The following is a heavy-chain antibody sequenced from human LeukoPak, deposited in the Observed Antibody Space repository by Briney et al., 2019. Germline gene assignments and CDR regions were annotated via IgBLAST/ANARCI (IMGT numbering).Heavy chain of an antibody. CDR2: ISAYNGNT. Sequence: ASVKVSCKASGYTFTGYYMHWVRQAPGQGLEWMGWISAYNGNTNYAQKLQGRVTMTTDTSTSTAYMELRSLRSDDTAVYYCARDSPEDFYDNSGSYAFDIWGQGTLVTVSS. CDR3: ARDSPEDFYDNSGSYAFDI. D-gene: IGHD3-22*01. V-gene: IGHV1-18*04. J-gene: IGHJ3*02. CDR1: GYTFTGYY.